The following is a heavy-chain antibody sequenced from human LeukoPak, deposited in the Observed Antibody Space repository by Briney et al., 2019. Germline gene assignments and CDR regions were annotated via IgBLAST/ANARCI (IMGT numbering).Heavy chain of an antibody. J-gene: IGHJ3*02. CDR1: GYTFTGYY. Sequence: ASVKVSCKSSGYTFTGYYMHWVRQAPGQGLEWMGWINPNSGGTNYAQKFQGRVTMTRDKSIRTAYMELSRLTSDDTAVYYCARNIWFGESADAFDIWGQGTMVTVSS. CDR3: ARNIWFGESADAFDI. CDR2: INPNSGGT. V-gene: IGHV1-2*02. D-gene: IGHD3-10*01.